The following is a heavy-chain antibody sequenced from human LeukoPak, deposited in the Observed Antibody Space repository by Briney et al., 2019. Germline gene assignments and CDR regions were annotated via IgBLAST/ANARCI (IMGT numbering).Heavy chain of an antibody. CDR3: ARQKWEQQGRDYYFNGLDV. CDR2: IYLYGTT. V-gene: IGHV4-4*02. D-gene: IGHD1/OR15-1a*01. J-gene: IGHJ6*02. CDR1: IGSTSGSKW. Sequence: NPSETLSLTCSVSIGSTSGSKWWSWVRQSPVKGLEWIGEIYLYGTTNYNPSFTSRVTMSVDRSRNQFSLKLTSVTAADTAVYYCARQKWEQQGRDYYFNGLDVWGPGTTVIVSS.